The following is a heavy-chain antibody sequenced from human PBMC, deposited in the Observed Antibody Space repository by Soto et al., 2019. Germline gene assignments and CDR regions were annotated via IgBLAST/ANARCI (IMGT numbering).Heavy chain of an antibody. CDR3: ARVIPGAEAWFDP. D-gene: IGHD2-2*01. CDR2: INHSGST. CDR1: GGSFSGYY. V-gene: IGHV4-34*10. J-gene: IGHJ5*02. Sequence: PSETLSLTCAVYGGSFSGYYWSWIRQPTGKGLEWIGEINHSGSTNYNPSLKSRVTMTIDTSTSTAYLDLRSLTSDDTAVYYCARVIPGAEAWFDPWGQGTLVTVSS.